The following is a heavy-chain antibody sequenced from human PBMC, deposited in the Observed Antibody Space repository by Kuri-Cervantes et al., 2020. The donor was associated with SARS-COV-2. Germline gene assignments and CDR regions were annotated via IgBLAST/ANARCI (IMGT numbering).Heavy chain of an antibody. V-gene: IGHV4-34*01. CDR1: GGSFSGYY. D-gene: IGHD4-17*01. CDR3: ARGGDYGFWFDP. J-gene: IGHJ5*02. Sequence: SETLSLTCAVYGGSFSGYYWSWIRQPPGKGLEWIGEINLSGSTNYNPSLKSRVTISVDTSKNQFSLKLSSVTAADTAVYYCARGGDYGFWFDPWGQGTLVTVSS. CDR2: INLSGST.